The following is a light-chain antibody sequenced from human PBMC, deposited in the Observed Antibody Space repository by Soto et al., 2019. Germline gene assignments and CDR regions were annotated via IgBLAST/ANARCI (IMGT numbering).Light chain of an antibody. CDR3: QQYNSYSPT. CDR1: QSISSW. Sequence: DIQMTQSPSTLSASVGDRVTITCRASQSISSWLALYQQKPGKAPKLLIYDASSLESGVPSRFSGSGSGTEFPLTISSLQPDDFATYYCQQYNSYSPTFGQGTQVAIK. J-gene: IGKJ1*01. V-gene: IGKV1-5*01. CDR2: DAS.